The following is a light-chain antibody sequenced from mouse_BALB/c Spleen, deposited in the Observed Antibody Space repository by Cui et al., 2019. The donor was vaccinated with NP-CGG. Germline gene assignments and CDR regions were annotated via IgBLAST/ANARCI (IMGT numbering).Light chain of an antibody. CDR3: ALWYSNHWV. Sequence: QAGVTHVSALTTSPGETVTLTCRSSTGAVTTNNYANWVQEKPDHLFTGLIGGTNNRAPGVPARFSGSLIGDKAALTITGAQTEDEAIYFCALWYSNHWVFGGGTKLTVL. V-gene: IGLV1*01. J-gene: IGLJ1*01. CDR1: TGAVTTNNY. CDR2: GTN.